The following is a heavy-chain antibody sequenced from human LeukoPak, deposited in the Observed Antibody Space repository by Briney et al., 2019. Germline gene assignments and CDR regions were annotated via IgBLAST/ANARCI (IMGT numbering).Heavy chain of an antibody. D-gene: IGHD6-19*01. J-gene: IGHJ4*02. V-gene: IGHV3-23*01. CDR2: ICGSGAGT. Sequence: GGSLRLSCAASGFTFSSYAMSWVRQAPGKGLEWVSGICGSGAGTFYADSVKGRFTISRDNSENSLYLQMSSLRGEDTAVYYCVRDGWEHFFDYWGQGTLVTVSS. CDR3: VRDGWEHFFDY. CDR1: GFTFSSYA.